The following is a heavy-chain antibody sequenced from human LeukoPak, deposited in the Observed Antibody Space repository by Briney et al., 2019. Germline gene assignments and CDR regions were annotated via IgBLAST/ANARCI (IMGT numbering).Heavy chain of an antibody. V-gene: IGHV1-46*01. D-gene: IGHD3-9*01. CDR1: GYTFTSYY. Sequence: ASVKVSCKASGYTFTSYYMHWVRQAPGQGLEWMGIINPSGGSTSYAQKLQGRVTMTRDTSTSTVYMELSSLRSEDTAVYYCARESPTYYDILTGSPGLYYFDYWGQGTLVTVSS. CDR2: INPSGGST. J-gene: IGHJ4*02. CDR3: ARESPTYYDILTGSPGLYYFDY.